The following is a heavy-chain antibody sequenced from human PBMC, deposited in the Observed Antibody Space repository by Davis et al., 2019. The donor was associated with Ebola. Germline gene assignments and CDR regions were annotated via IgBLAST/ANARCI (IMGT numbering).Heavy chain of an antibody. D-gene: IGHD3-16*01. CDR2: IQFNGENT. J-gene: IGHJ4*01. Sequence: GGSLRLSCEASGFTFHSYGMHWVRQAPGRGLAWVAFIQFNGENTYYTESVKGRFTISRENSKNILYLQMNSLRAEDTAVYFCANLGEVPCSGSGCSSYISGFDCWGQGIQVTVSS. V-gene: IGHV3-30*02. CDR1: GFTFHSYG. CDR3: ANLGEVPCSGSGCSSYISGFDC.